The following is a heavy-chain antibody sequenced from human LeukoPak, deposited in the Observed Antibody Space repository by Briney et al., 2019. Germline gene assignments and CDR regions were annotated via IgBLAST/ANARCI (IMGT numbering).Heavy chain of an antibody. Sequence: GGSLTLSCAASGFTFSTYGMSWVRQAPGKGPEWFSTISSSGGTTYYADSVKGRFTISRDNSKNTLYLQMNSLRAEDTAVYYCAKREPSGKDFDYWGQGTLVSPSS. J-gene: IGHJ4*02. CDR3: AKREPSGKDFDY. D-gene: IGHD1-26*01. CDR1: GFTFSTYG. V-gene: IGHV3-23*01. CDR2: ISSSGGTT.